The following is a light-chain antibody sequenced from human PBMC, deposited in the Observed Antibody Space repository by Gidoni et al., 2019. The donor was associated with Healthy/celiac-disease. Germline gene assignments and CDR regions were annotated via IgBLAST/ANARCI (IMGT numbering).Light chain of an antibody. CDR2: WAS. CDR3: QQYYSTPPT. Sequence: DIVMTQSPDSLAVSLSERATINCKSSQRVLYSSNNKNYLAWYQQKPGQPPKLLIYWASTRESGVPDRFSGSGSGTDFTLTISSLQAEDVAVYYCQQYYSTPPTFGQGTKVEIK. CDR1: QRVLYSSNNKNY. J-gene: IGKJ1*01. V-gene: IGKV4-1*01.